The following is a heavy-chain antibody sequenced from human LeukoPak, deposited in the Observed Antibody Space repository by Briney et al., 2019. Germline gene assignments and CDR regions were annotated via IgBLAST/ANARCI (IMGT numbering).Heavy chain of an antibody. J-gene: IGHJ4*02. D-gene: IGHD3/OR15-3a*01. V-gene: IGHV3-30-3*01. CDR2: ISYDGSNK. Sequence: GGSLRLSCAASGFTFSSYAMHWVRQAPGKGLEWVAVISYDGSNKYYADSVKGRFTISRDNSKNTLYLQMNSLRAEDTAVYYCARVSTDDYWTGYTDYWGQGSLVTVSS. CDR1: GFTFSSYA. CDR3: ARVSTDDYWTGYTDY.